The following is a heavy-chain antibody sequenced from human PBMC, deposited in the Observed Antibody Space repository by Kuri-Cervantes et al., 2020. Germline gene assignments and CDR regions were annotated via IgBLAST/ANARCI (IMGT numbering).Heavy chain of an antibody. D-gene: IGHD6-13*01. CDR1: GFTFSSYA. J-gene: IGHJ5*02. V-gene: IGHV3-30-3*01. CDR3: ASLYSSSWRNWFDP. CDR2: ISYDGSNK. Sequence: LSLTCAASGFTFSSYAMHWVRQAPGKGLEWVAVISYDGSNKYYADSVKGRFTISRDNSKNTLYLQMNSLRDEDTAVYYCASLYSSSWRNWFDPWGQGTLVTVSS.